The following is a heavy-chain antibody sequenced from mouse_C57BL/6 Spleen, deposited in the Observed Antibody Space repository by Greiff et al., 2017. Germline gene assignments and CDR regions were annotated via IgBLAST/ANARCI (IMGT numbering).Heavy chain of an antibody. Sequence: QVQLKESGAELVRPGTSVKVSCKASGYAFTNYLLEWVKQRPGQGLEWIGVINPGSGGTNYNEKFKGKATLTADKSSSTAYMPLSSLTSEDSAVYFCARAVYYEYPDDWGKGTTRTVSS. CDR3: ARAVYYEYPDD. V-gene: IGHV1-54*01. CDR1: GYAFTNYL. J-gene: IGHJ2*01. D-gene: IGHD2-4*01. CDR2: INPGSGGT.